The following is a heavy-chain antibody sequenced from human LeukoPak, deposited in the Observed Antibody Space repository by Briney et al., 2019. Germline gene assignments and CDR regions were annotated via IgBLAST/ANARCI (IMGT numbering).Heavy chain of an antibody. Sequence: LETLSLTCTVSGGSISSYYWSWIRQPPGKGLEWIGYIYYSGSTNYNPSHKGRVTISVDTSKNQFSLKLSSVTAADTAVYYCARGTGDFWSGLTWFDPWGQGTLVTVSS. D-gene: IGHD3-3*01. CDR3: ARGTGDFWSGLTWFDP. CDR2: IYYSGST. CDR1: GGSISSYY. V-gene: IGHV4-59*01. J-gene: IGHJ5*02.